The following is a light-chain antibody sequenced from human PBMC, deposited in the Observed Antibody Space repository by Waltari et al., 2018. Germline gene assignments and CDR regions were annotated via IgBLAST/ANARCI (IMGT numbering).Light chain of an antibody. Sequence: DIQMTQSPSSLSASVGDRVVITCRASQTISSFLKWYQQKAGQAPKLLIYAASILQSGLPSRFSGSRSGTDFTLTISILQPEDFTTYYCQHSYNTPQTFGQGTKVEIK. V-gene: IGKV1-39*01. CDR2: AAS. J-gene: IGKJ1*01. CDR3: QHSYNTPQT. CDR1: QTISSF.